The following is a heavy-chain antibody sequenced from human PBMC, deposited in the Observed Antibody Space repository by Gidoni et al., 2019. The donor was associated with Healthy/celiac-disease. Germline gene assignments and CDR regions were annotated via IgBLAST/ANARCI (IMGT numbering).Heavy chain of an antibody. D-gene: IGHD3-9*01. CDR1: GGSFRGYD. J-gene: IGHJ4*02. V-gene: IGHV4-34*01. CDR2: INHSGST. CDR3: ARRPTRRYVDWLADY. Sequence: QVQLQQCGAGLLNLSETLSLTCAVYGGSFRGYDWSWIRQYPGKVLEWIGEINHSGSTNYNPSLKSRVTISVDTSKNQFSLKLSSVTAADTAVYYCARRPTRRYVDWLADYWGQGTLVTVSS.